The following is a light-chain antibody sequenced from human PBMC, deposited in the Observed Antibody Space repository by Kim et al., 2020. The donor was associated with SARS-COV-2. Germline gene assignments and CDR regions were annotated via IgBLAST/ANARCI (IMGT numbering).Light chain of an antibody. Sequence: EIVLTQSPGTLSLSPGERATLSCRASQSISSSSLAWYQQKPGQAPRLLIYGTSSRATGVPDRFSGSGSETDFTLTFSRLEPEDFAVYYCQHYYRSRAFTFGGGTKVDIK. CDR3: QHYYRSRAFT. CDR1: QSISSSS. CDR2: GTS. V-gene: IGKV3-20*01. J-gene: IGKJ4*01.